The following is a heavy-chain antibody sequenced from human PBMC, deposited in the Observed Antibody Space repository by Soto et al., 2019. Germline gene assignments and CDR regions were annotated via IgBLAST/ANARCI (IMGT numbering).Heavy chain of an antibody. CDR1: GYTFTSYD. D-gene: IGHD2-2*01. Sequence: GASVKVSCKASGYTFTSYDINWVRQATGQGLEWMGWMNPNSGNTGYAQKFQGRVTMTRNTSISTAYMELSGLRSEDTAVYYCARSRLSCSSTSCGANWFDPWGQGTLVTVS. V-gene: IGHV1-8*01. J-gene: IGHJ5*02. CDR3: ARSRLSCSSTSCGANWFDP. CDR2: MNPNSGNT.